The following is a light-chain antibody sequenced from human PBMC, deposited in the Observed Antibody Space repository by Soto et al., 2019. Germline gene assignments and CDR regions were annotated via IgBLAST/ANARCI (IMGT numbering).Light chain of an antibody. J-gene: IGLJ1*01. CDR3: TSYTSTIPYV. V-gene: IGLV2-14*01. CDR1: SNDVGGYNY. CDR2: EVS. Sequence: QSALTQPASVTGSPGQSITISCTGSSNDVGGYNYVSWYQKHPGQAPKLIIYEVSDRPSGVSPRFSGSKSGNTASLTISGLQVEDDADYFCTSYTSTIPYVVGSGTNVTVL.